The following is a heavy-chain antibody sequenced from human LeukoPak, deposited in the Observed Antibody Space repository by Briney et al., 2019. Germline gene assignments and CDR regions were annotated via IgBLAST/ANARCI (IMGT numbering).Heavy chain of an antibody. V-gene: IGHV3-23*01. D-gene: IGHD3/OR15-3a*01. CDR2: ISENGAGT. CDR3: ASQGTGYHSV. CDR1: GFTFSTYP. J-gene: IGHJ4*02. Sequence: PGASLRLSCAASGFTFSTYPMSWVRQAPGKGLEWVSSISENGAGTYYADSAKGRFTISRDNSRNTMYLQMHSLRVGDTAVYYYASQGTGYHSVWGQGTLVTVSS.